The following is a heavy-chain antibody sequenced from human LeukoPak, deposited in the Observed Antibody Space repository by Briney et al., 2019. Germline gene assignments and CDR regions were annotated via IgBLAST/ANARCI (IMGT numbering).Heavy chain of an antibody. Sequence: GASVKVSCKASGYTFTSYYMHWVRQAPGQGLEWMGIINPSGGSTSYAQKFQGRVTMTRDTSTSTVYMELSSLRSEDTAVYYCARGPETYYYDSSGYSHDYWGQGTLVTVSS. D-gene: IGHD3-22*01. J-gene: IGHJ4*02. CDR2: INPSGGST. CDR1: GYTFTSYY. CDR3: ARGPETYYYDSSGYSHDY. V-gene: IGHV1-46*01.